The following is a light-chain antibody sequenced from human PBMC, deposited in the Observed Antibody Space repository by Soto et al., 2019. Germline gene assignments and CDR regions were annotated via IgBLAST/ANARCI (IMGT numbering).Light chain of an antibody. CDR1: SSDIGGYNY. CDR2: DVS. J-gene: IGLJ1*01. CDR3: SSYTSTSTLYV. Sequence: QSALTQPASVSGSPGQSITISCTGTSSDIGGYNYVSWYQQLPGKVPKLIIYDVSNRPSGVSDRFSGSKYGNAASLTISGLQAEDEADYYCSSYTSTSTLYVFGTGTKVTVL. V-gene: IGLV2-14*03.